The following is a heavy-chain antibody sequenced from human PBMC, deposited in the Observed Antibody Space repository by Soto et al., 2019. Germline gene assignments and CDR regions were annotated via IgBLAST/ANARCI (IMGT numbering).Heavy chain of an antibody. CDR1: GGSFSGYY. CDR2: INHSGST. Sequence: QVQLQQWGAGLLKPSETLSLTCAVYGGSFSGYYWSWIRQPPGKGLEWIGEINHSGSTNYNPSLKSRVTISVDTSKNEFSLKLSAVTAADTAVYYCARGDYDYIWGSYRVMRWFDHWGQGTLVTVSS. V-gene: IGHV4-34*01. CDR3: ARGDYDYIWGSYRVMRWFDH. D-gene: IGHD3-16*02. J-gene: IGHJ5*02.